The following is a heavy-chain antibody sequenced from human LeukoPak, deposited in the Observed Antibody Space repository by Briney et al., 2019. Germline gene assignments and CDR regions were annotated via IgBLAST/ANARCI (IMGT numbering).Heavy chain of an antibody. CDR3: VSIPGD. CDR1: GFTFRSYW. CDR2: INSDGSST. Sequence: GGSLRLSCAASGFTFRSYWMQWVRQAPGKGLVWVSRINSDGSSTSYADSVKGRFTISRDNAKNTLYLQMNTLRAEDTAVYYCVSIPGDWGQGILVTVSS. D-gene: IGHD7-27*01. J-gene: IGHJ4*02. V-gene: IGHV3-74*01.